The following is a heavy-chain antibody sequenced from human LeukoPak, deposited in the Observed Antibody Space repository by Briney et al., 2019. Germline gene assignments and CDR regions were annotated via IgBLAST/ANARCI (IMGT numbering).Heavy chain of an antibody. CDR1: GFTFSSYG. D-gene: IGHD2-2*01. CDR3: ARDMPSSWAGTGFDFDY. J-gene: IGHJ4*02. CDR2: IWYDGSNK. Sequence: GRSLRLSCAASGFTFSSYGMHWVRQAPGKGLEWVAVIWYDGSNKYYADSVKGRFTISRDNSKNTLYLQTNSLRAEDTAVYYCARDMPSSWAGTGFDFDYWGQGTLVTVSS. V-gene: IGHV3-33*01.